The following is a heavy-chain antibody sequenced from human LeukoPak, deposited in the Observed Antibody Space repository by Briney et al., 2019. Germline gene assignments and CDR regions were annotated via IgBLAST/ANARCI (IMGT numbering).Heavy chain of an antibody. CDR3: ASCGSTSCLAHDAFDI. CDR2: INPNSGGT. CDR1: GYTFTSYG. D-gene: IGHD2-2*01. Sequence: ASVKVSCKASGYTFTSYGIGWVRQAPGQGLEWMGWINPNSGGTNYAQKFQGRVTMTRDTSISTAYMELSRLRSDDTAVYYCASCGSTSCLAHDAFDIWGQGTMVTVSS. V-gene: IGHV1-2*02. J-gene: IGHJ3*02.